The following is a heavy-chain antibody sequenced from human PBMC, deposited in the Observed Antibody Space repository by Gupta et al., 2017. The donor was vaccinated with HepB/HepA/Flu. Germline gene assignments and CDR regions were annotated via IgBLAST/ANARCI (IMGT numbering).Heavy chain of an antibody. CDR3: ARDQSGNLN. J-gene: IGHJ4*02. V-gene: IGHV3-7*01. CDR1: GFTFSSYW. CDR2: IKQDGSEK. D-gene: IGHD1-26*01. Sequence: EVQLVQSGGGLVQSGGSLRLSCAASGFTFSSYWMSWVRQVPGKGLEWVANIKQDGSEKYDVDSVKGRFTVSRDNAKNSLYLQMNSLRAEDTAVYYCARDQSGNLNWGQGTLVTVSS.